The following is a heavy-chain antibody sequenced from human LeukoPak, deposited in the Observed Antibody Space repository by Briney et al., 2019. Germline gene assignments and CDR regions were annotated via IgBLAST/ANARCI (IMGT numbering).Heavy chain of an antibody. CDR2: FDPEDGET. CDR3: ATDRSHGSGYYTLDY. Sequence: ASVKVSCKVSGYTLTELSMHWVRQAPGKGLEWMGGFDPEDGETVYAQKFQGRVTMTEDTSTDTAYMELSSLRSEDTAVYYCATDRSHGSGYYTLDYWGQGTLVTVSS. V-gene: IGHV1-24*01. CDR1: GYTLTELS. J-gene: IGHJ4*02. D-gene: IGHD3-22*01.